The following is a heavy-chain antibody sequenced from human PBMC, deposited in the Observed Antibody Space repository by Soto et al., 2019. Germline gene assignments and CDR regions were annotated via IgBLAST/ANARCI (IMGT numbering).Heavy chain of an antibody. D-gene: IGHD2-15*01. V-gene: IGHV1-46*01. Sequence: GASVKISCKASGYTFTSYYMHWVRQAPGQGLEWMGIINPSGGSTSYAQKFQGRVTMTRDASTSTVYMELSSLRSEDTAGYYCARTYCSGGSRYGIDPWGQGTLVTVSS. CDR3: ARTYCSGGSRYGIDP. J-gene: IGHJ5*02. CDR2: INPSGGST. CDR1: GYTFTSYY.